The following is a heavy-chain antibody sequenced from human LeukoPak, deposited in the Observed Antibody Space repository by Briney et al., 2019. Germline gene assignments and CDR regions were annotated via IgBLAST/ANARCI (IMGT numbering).Heavy chain of an antibody. CDR2: IYYSGDT. V-gene: IGHV4-59*01. CDR1: GGSISSYY. D-gene: IGHD3-10*01. CDR3: ARDLSPFSMVRGVIIPYYYYYMDV. Sequence: SETLSLTCTVSGGSISSYYWSWIRQSPGGGLEWIGYIYYSGDTAYNPSLRSRVTLSVDTSKNQFSLQLRSVTTADTAVYYCARDLSPFSMVRGVIIPYYYYYMDVWGKGTTVTI. J-gene: IGHJ6*03.